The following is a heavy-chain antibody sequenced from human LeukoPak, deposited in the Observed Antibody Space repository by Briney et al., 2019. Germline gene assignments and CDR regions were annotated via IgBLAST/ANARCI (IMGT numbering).Heavy chain of an antibody. D-gene: IGHD5-12*01. CDR1: GYSISSGYD. CDR3: ARLYSGYDCI. Sequence: PSETLSLTCTVSGYSISSGYDWGWIRQPPGKGLEWIGSIYHNGRTYYNPSLKSRVTISVDTSDNQVSLKLSSVTAADTAVYYCARLYSGYDCIWGQGTVVTVSS. J-gene: IGHJ3*02. CDR2: IYHNGRT. V-gene: IGHV4-38-2*02.